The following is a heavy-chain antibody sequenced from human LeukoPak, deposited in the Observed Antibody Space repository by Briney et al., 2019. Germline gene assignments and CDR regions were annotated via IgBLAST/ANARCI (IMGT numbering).Heavy chain of an antibody. V-gene: IGHV3-74*01. J-gene: IGHJ4*02. CDR1: GFTFIRHY. CDR3: ARDRTYYDILTGDLDY. CDR2: IKTDGSNT. Sequence: PGGSLRLSCAASGFTFIRHYMHWVRQAPGKGLVWVSRIKTDGSNTIYADSVKGRFTISRDNAKNTLSLQMDCLRGEDTAVYFCARDRTYYDILTGDLDYWGQGTLVTVSS. D-gene: IGHD3-9*01.